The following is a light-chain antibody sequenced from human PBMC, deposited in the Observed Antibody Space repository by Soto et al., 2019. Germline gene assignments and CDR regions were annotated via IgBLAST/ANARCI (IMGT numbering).Light chain of an antibody. CDR2: EVS. Sequence: QSVLTQPPSASGSPGQSVTISCTGTSSDVGGYKYVSWYQQHPGKAPKLMIFEVSRRPSGVPDRFSGSKSGNTATLTVSGLQAEDEADYYCSSYAGRNTWVFGGGTKLTV. V-gene: IGLV2-8*01. CDR1: SSDVGGYKY. J-gene: IGLJ3*02. CDR3: SSYAGRNTWV.